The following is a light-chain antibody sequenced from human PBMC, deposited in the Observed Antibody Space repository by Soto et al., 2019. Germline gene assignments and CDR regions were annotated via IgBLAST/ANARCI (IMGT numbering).Light chain of an antibody. Sequence: EIVLTQSPGTLSLSPGERATLSCRASQNINSNYLAWYQQKPGQAPRLLMYGASSRATGIPDRFSGSGSGTDFPLTISRLEPEDFAVYYCQQYGSSPLFGPGTKVDIK. CDR1: QNINSNY. J-gene: IGKJ3*01. V-gene: IGKV3-20*01. CDR3: QQYGSSPL. CDR2: GAS.